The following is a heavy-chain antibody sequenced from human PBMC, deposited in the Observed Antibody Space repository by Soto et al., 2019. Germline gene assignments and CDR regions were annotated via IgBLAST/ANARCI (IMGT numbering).Heavy chain of an antibody. CDR3: ARGGIPMARAVILPTWFNP. Sequence: SETLSLTCRVSNGSISGYYWSWIRQPPGKGLEWIGYIYYSGSTSYNPSLKSRVTISVDTSKNQFSLKLNTVTAADTAVYYCARGGIPMARAVILPTWFNPWGQGPLVAVSA. D-gene: IGHD3-10*01. J-gene: IGHJ5*02. CDR2: IYYSGST. CDR1: NGSISGYY. V-gene: IGHV4-59*01.